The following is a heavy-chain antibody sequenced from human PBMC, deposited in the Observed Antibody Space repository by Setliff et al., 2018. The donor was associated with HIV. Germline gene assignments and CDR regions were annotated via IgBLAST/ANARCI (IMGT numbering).Heavy chain of an antibody. CDR1: GYSFTTHW. D-gene: IGHD3-3*01. CDR2: IYPSDSDT. CDR3: TGDITEGFFLERASEY. Sequence: GESLKISCKGSGYSFTTHWIGWVRQMPGKGLEWMGIIYPSDSDTRHSPSFQGQVTISVDKSISTAYLQWSSLKASDTAMYYCTGDITEGFFLERASEYWGQGSLVTVSS. V-gene: IGHV5-51*01. J-gene: IGHJ4*02.